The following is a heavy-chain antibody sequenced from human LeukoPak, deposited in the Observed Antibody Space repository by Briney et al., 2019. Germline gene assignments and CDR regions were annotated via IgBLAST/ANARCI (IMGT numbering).Heavy chain of an antibody. V-gene: IGHV5-10-1*01. J-gene: IGHJ4*02. D-gene: IGHD6-19*01. CDR3: ARHVGAQWLVLFDY. CDR2: INPSDCYS. Sequence: GESQRTSCMGSGYSFTSYWISCVRQLPGKGVEWMGRINPSDCYSNYSPSFQGHVTISADKSISTAYLQWSSLNASDTAMYYCARHVGAQWLVLFDYWGQGTLVTVSS. CDR1: GYSFTSYW.